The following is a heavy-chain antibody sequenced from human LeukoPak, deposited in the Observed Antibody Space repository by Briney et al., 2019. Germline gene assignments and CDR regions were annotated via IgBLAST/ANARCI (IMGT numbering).Heavy chain of an antibody. D-gene: IGHD5-12*01. J-gene: IGHJ4*02. Sequence: GGSLRLSCAASGFTFSINAVNWVRQAPGKGLEWVSGINSGGGSTYYADSVKGRFTISRDNSKNTLYLQMNSLRGEDTAVYYCAKRLEVLATTIDYWGQGTLVTVSS. V-gene: IGHV3-23*01. CDR2: INSGGGST. CDR1: GFTFSINA. CDR3: AKRLEVLATTIDY.